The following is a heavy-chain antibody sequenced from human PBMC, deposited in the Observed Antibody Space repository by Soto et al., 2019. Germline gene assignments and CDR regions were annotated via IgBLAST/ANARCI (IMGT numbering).Heavy chain of an antibody. Sequence: GGSLRLSCAASGFTFSSYAMSWVRQAPGKGLEWVSAIGGSGGFTYYADSVKGRFTISRDNSKNTLYLQMNSLRAEDTAVYYCTKDQSQSARTALRLDYWGQGALVTVSS. D-gene: IGHD6-6*01. V-gene: IGHV3-23*01. CDR2: IGGSGGFT. CDR3: TKDQSQSARTALRLDY. J-gene: IGHJ4*02. CDR1: GFTFSSYA.